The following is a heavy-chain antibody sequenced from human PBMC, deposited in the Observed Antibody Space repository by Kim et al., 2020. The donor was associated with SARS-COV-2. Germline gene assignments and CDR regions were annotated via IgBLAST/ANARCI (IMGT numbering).Heavy chain of an antibody. V-gene: IGHV4-31*03. J-gene: IGHJ5*02. CDR3: ATYSVGATRNPGNWFDP. Sequence: SETLSLTCTVSGGSISSGGYYWSWIRQHPGKGLEWIGYIYYSGSTYYNPSLKSRVTISVDTSKNQFSLKLSSVTAADTAVYYCATYSVGATRNPGNWFDPWGQGTLVTVSS. D-gene: IGHD1-26*01. CDR1: GGSISSGGYY. CDR2: IYYSGST.